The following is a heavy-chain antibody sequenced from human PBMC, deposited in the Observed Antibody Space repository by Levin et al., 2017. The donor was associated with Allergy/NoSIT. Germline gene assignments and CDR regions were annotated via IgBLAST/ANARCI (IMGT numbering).Heavy chain of an antibody. Sequence: GSLRLSCTVSGGSISSYSWSWIRQPPGKGLELIGYISYSGSTNYNPSLKSRVTISVDTSKNQLSLKLTSVTAADTAVYYCARRGSAVAVFFDYWGQGTLVTVSS. CDR2: ISYSGST. CDR1: GGSISSYS. V-gene: IGHV4-59*01. D-gene: IGHD6-19*01. J-gene: IGHJ4*02. CDR3: ARRGSAVAVFFDY.